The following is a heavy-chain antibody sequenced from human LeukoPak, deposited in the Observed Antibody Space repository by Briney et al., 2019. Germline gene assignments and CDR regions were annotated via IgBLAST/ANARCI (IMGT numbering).Heavy chain of an antibody. CDR2: INPNSGGT. CDR1: GYTFTGYY. CDR3: ARDSVYYDSSGYNDDFDI. Sequence: GSSVTVSCKASGYTFTGYYMHWVRQAPGQGLEWMGLINPNSGGTNYAQKFQGRVTMTRDTSISTAHMELSRLRSDDTAVYYCARDSVYYDSSGYNDDFDIWGQGTMVTVSS. J-gene: IGHJ3*02. V-gene: IGHV1-2*06. D-gene: IGHD3-22*01.